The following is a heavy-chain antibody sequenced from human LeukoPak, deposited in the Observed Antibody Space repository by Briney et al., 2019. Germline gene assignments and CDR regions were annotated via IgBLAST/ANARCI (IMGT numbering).Heavy chain of an antibody. CDR3: AAEPGIAAAGRVYDY. CDR1: GFTFTSSA. CDR2: IVVVSGNT. D-gene: IGHD6-13*01. V-gene: IGHV1-58*02. J-gene: IGHJ4*02. Sequence: TSVKVSCKASGFTFTSSAMQWVRQARGQRLEWIGWIVVVSGNTNYAQKFQERVTITRDMSTSTAYMELSSLRSEDTAVYYCAAEPGIAAAGRVYDYWGQGTLATVSS.